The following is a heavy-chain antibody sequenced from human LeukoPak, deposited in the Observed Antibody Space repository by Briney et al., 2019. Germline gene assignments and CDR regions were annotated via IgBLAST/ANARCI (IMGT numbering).Heavy chain of an antibody. CDR2: INHSGST. CDR3: ATIYSSGWYLKRTDY. CDR1: GGSFSGYY. J-gene: IGHJ4*02. V-gene: IGHV4-34*01. D-gene: IGHD6-19*01. Sequence: SETLSLTCAVYGGSFSGYYWSWIRQPPGKGLEWIGEINHSGSTNYNPSLKSRVTISVDMSKNQFSLKLSSVTAADTAVYYCATIYSSGWYLKRTDYWGQGTLVTVSS.